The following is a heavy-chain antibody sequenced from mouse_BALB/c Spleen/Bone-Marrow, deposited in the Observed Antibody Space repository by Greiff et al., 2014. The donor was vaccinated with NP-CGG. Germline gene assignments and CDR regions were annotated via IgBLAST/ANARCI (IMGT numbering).Heavy chain of an antibody. Sequence: EVHLVESGGGLVQPGGSMKLSCAASGFTFSDAWMDWVRRSPEKGLEWVAEIRIKANNHATFYAESVKGRFTISRDDSKSSVYLQMNSLRTEDTGIYYCTRGRGYYFDYWGQGTTLTVSS. CDR3: TRGRGYYFDY. V-gene: IGHV6-6*01. J-gene: IGHJ2*01. CDR1: GFTFSDAW. CDR2: IRIKANNHAT.